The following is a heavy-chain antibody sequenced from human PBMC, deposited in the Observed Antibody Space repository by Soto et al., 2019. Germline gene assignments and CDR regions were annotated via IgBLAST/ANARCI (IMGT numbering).Heavy chain of an antibody. CDR3: ARGRTDTGYCSSTSCLGDFDY. J-gene: IGHJ4*02. V-gene: IGHV4-31*03. CDR2: IYYSGST. Sequence: SETLSLTCTVSGGSISSGGYYWSWIRQHPGKGLEWIGYIYYSGSTYYNPSLKSRVTISVDTSKNQFSLKLSSVTAADTAVYYCARGRTDTGYCSSTSCLGDFDYWGQGTLVTVSS. D-gene: IGHD2-2*01. CDR1: GGSISSGGYY.